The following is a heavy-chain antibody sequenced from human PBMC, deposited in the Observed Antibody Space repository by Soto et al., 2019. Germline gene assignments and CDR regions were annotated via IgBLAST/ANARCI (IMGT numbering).Heavy chain of an antibody. V-gene: IGHV1-46*01. Sequence: ASVKVSCKASGYTFTSYYMHWVRQAPGQGLEWMGIINPSGGSTSYAQKFQGRVTMTRDTSTSTAYMELSSLRSEDTAVYYCARESSIAAAGREGRDDYWGQGTLVTVSS. D-gene: IGHD6-13*01. CDR1: GYTFTSYY. CDR3: ARESSIAAAGREGRDDY. J-gene: IGHJ4*02. CDR2: INPSGGST.